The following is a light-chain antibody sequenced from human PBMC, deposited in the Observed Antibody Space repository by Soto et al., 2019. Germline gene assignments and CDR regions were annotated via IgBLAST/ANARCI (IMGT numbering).Light chain of an antibody. CDR1: SSNIGTNT. CDR3: AAWDDSLNAAV. V-gene: IGLV1-44*01. J-gene: IGLJ7*01. CDR2: SNN. Sequence: QSVLTQPPSASGTPGQRVTISCSGSSSNIGTNTVNWYQQLPGTAPKLLIYSNNQRPSGVPDRFSGSKSGTSASLALSGLQSEDEADYYCAAWDDSLNAAVFGGGTQLTVL.